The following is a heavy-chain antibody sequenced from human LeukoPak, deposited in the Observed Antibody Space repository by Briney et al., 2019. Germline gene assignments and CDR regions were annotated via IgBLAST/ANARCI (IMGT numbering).Heavy chain of an antibody. CDR1: GGSISSYY. Sequence: SETLSLTCTVSGGSISSYYWSWIRQPPGKGLEWIGHIYNSGYTNYNPSLKSRVTISVDTSKNQFSLKLSSVTAADTAVYYCARGGTYDILTGYLPDDYWGQGSLVTVSS. D-gene: IGHD3-9*01. V-gene: IGHV4-59*01. CDR3: ARGGTYDILTGYLPDDY. CDR2: IYNSGYT. J-gene: IGHJ4*02.